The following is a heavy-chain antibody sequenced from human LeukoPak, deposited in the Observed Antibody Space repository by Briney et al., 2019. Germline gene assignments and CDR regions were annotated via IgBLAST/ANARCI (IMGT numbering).Heavy chain of an antibody. D-gene: IGHD3-3*01. Sequence: QPGGSLRLSCAASGFTFSSYAMSWARQAPGKGLEWVSAISGSGGSTYYADSVKGRFTISRDNSKNTLYLQMNSLRAEDTAVYYCAKCCYTIFGVVTDLFDYWGQGTLVTVSS. J-gene: IGHJ4*02. CDR1: GFTFSSYA. V-gene: IGHV3-23*01. CDR3: AKCCYTIFGVVTDLFDY. CDR2: ISGSGGST.